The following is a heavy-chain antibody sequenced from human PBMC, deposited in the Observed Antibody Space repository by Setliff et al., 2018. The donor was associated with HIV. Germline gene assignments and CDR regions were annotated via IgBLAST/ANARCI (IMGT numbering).Heavy chain of an antibody. CDR3: VRSFDSTTYAPGH. D-gene: IGHD6-13*01. Sequence: PGESLKISCKASGYIFNTSWIGWVRQKPGKGLEWMGFMFPGDSDTRYGPSFQGHVTFSADTSVNTAYLQWTSLRASDSAIYFCVRSFDSTTYAPGHWGRGTLVTVSS. J-gene: IGHJ4*02. CDR1: GYIFNTSW. CDR2: MFPGDSDT. V-gene: IGHV5-51*01.